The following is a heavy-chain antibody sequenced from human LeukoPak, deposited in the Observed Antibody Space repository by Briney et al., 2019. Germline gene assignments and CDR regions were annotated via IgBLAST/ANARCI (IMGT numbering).Heavy chain of an antibody. CDR2: ISSGSSYR. D-gene: IGHD5-18*01. J-gene: IGHJ4*02. Sequence: GGSLRLSCAASGFTFSRYSMNWVRQAPGKGLEWVSSISSGSSYRYYADSVKGRFTISRDNAKTSLYLQMNSLRAEDTAVYYCARDLSGVTGYTYGRGIDYWGQGTLVTVSS. V-gene: IGHV3-21*01. CDR3: ARDLSGVTGYTYGRGIDY. CDR1: GFTFSRYS.